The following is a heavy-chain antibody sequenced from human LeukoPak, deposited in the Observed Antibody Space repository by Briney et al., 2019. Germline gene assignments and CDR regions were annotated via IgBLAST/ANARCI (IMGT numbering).Heavy chain of an antibody. CDR2: IIPIFGTA. CDR1: GGTFSSYA. V-gene: IGHV1-69*13. D-gene: IGHD2-2*03. Sequence: SVKVSCKAPGGTFSSYAISWVRQAPGQGLEWMGGIIPIFGTANYAQKLQGRVTITADESTSTAYMELSSLRSEDTAVYYCAGGYCSSTSCYEDYYYGMDVWGQGTTVTVSS. J-gene: IGHJ6*02. CDR3: AGGYCSSTSCYEDYYYGMDV.